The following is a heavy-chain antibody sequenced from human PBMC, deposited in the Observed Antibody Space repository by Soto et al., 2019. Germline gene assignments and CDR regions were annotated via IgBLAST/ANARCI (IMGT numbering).Heavy chain of an antibody. V-gene: IGHV3-21*01. D-gene: IGHD2-2*01. J-gene: IGHJ5*01. Sequence: EVQLVESGGGLVKPGGSLRLSCAASGFTFSRYGMNWVRQAPGKGLEWVSSISSSTSYVYYADSVKGRFSVSRDNAKKILYLEMYALRTEDTAGYYCARDPSEGRVGNWFESWGQVTLVTVSS. CDR3: ARDPSEGRVGNWFES. CDR2: ISSSTSYV. CDR1: GFTFSRYG.